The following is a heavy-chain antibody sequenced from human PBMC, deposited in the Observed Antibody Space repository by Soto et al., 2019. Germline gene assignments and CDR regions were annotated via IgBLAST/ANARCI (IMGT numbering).Heavy chain of an antibody. J-gene: IGHJ4*01. D-gene: IGHD2-8*01. V-gene: IGHV4-39*01. CDR1: GGSISSSSHH. CDR2: IYYSGNT. Sequence: QLQLQESGPGLVKPSETLSLTCTVSGGSISSSSHHWAWIRQTPGKGLEWIGRIYYSGNTYPNPSLKSRVTISVDTSKNQFSPKLSSVAAADTSVYYCARAANGQSHYWGSGTRVTVSS. CDR3: ARAANGQSHY.